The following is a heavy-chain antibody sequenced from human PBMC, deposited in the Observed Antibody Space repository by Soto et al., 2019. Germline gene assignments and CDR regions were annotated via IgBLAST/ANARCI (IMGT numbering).Heavy chain of an antibody. V-gene: IGHV3-30*18. J-gene: IGHJ6*02. CDR3: AKGILSATIGPYAMDV. D-gene: IGHD3-16*01. CDR2: ISYDGNYI. CDR1: GFAFSSYA. Sequence: GGSLRLSCEASGFAFSSYAMHWVRQAPGKGLEWVGVISYDGNYIYYADSVKGRFTISRDNSKNTLYEQVNSLRPEDTAVYYCAKGILSATIGPYAMDVWGQGTTVTVSS.